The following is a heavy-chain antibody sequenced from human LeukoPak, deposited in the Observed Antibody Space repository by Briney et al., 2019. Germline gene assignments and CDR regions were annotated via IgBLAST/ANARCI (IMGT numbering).Heavy chain of an antibody. CDR1: GYSFTSYW. CDR2: IYPGDSDT. Sequence: GESLKISCKGSGYSFTSYWIGWVRQMPGKGLEWMGIIYPGDSDTRYSPSFQGQVTISADKSISTAYLQWSSLKASDTAMYYCARWLGCSGGSCYFSHHFDYWGQGTLVTVSS. D-gene: IGHD2-15*01. J-gene: IGHJ4*02. V-gene: IGHV5-51*01. CDR3: ARWLGCSGGSCYFSHHFDY.